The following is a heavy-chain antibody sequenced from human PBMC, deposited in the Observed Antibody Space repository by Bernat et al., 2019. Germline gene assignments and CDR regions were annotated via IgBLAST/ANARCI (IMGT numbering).Heavy chain of an antibody. CDR3: AGVNAGPTYNWFDP. V-gene: IGHV3-48*02. Sequence: EVQLVESGGGLVQPGGSLRLSCAVSGFTFSRYSMNWVRQAPGKGLEWVSYISSSSSTIYYTDSVKGRFTISRDNAKDSLYLQMNSLRDEDTAVYYCAGVNAGPTYNWFDPWGQGTLVTVSS. J-gene: IGHJ5*02. D-gene: IGHD6-13*01. CDR1: GFTFSRYS. CDR2: ISSSSSTI.